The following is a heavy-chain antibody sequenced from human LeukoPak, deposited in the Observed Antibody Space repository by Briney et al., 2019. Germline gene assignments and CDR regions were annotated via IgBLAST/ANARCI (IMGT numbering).Heavy chain of an antibody. J-gene: IGHJ4*02. CDR2: ISSSSSTI. CDR1: GFTFSSYS. Sequence: PGGSLRLSCEASGFTFSSYSMNWVRQAPGKGLEWVSYISSSSSTIYYADSVKGRFTISRDNAKNSLYLQMNSLRAEDTAVYYCARDQYCGGDCCRQNIDYWGQGTLVTVSS. V-gene: IGHV3-48*01. D-gene: IGHD2-21*02. CDR3: ARDQYCGGDCCRQNIDY.